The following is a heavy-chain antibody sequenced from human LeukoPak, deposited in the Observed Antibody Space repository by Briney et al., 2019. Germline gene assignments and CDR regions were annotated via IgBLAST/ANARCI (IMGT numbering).Heavy chain of an antibody. CDR1: GFTFSSYA. J-gene: IGHJ5*02. CDR3: AKQFVDI. V-gene: IGHV3-23*01. D-gene: IGHD5-24*01. Sequence: GGSLRLSCAGSGFTFSSYAMSWVRQAPGKGLEWVSAISGAGGNTYYADSVKGRFTISRDNSKNTLDLQMNSLRAEDTAAYYCAKQFVDIWGQGTLVTVSS. CDR2: ISGAGGNT.